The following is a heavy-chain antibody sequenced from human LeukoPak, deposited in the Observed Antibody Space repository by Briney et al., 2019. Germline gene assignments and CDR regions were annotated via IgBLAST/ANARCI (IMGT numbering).Heavy chain of an antibody. J-gene: IGHJ4*02. D-gene: IGHD1-1*01. Sequence: PGGSLRLSCAASGFTVSSNHMSWVCQAPGKGLEWVSVIYSGGSTDYADSVKGRFTISRDNSKNTLYLQMNSLKAEDTAVYHCARGPAGYNWGQGTLATVSS. CDR2: IYSGGST. CDR1: GFTVSSNH. V-gene: IGHV3-53*01. CDR3: ARGPAGYN.